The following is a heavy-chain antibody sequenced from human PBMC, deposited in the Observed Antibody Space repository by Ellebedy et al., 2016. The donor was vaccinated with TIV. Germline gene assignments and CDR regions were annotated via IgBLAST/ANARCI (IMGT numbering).Heavy chain of an antibody. CDR1: GYTFTTFD. CDR2: MNSDTGNT. D-gene: IGHD5-12*01. CDR3: ARDPYQMATIRGYFDY. V-gene: IGHV1-8*01. Sequence: ASVKVSCKASGYTFTTFDVIWVRQATGQGLEWMGWMNSDTGNTGYAHKFQGRITLTRNTSISTAYMELSSLRSEDTAVYYCARDPYQMATIRGYFDYWGQGTLVTVSS. J-gene: IGHJ4*02.